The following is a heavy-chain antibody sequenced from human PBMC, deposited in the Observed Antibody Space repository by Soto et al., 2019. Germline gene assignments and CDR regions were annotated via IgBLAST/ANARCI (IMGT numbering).Heavy chain of an antibody. Sequence: QLQLQESGSGLVKPSQTLSLTCAVSGGSISSGGYSWSWIRQPPGKGLEWIGYIYHSGSTYYNPSLKSRVTISVDRSKNQFSLKLSSVTAVDTAVYYCARYSSSADYFDYWGQGTLVTVSS. CDR1: GGSISSGGYS. D-gene: IGHD6-6*01. CDR2: IYHSGST. J-gene: IGHJ4*02. CDR3: ARYSSSADYFDY. V-gene: IGHV4-30-2*01.